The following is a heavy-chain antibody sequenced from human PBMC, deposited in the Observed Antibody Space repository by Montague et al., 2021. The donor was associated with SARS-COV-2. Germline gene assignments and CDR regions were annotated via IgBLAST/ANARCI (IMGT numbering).Heavy chain of an antibody. Sequence: SGGTNYNPSLKSRVTMSVDTSKNQFSLKVSSVTAADTAVYYCARDYGDYSYYYGLDVWGKGNT. CDR3: ARDYGDYSYYYGLDV. V-gene: IGHV4-4*07. CDR2: SGGT. D-gene: IGHD4-17*01. J-gene: IGHJ6*04.